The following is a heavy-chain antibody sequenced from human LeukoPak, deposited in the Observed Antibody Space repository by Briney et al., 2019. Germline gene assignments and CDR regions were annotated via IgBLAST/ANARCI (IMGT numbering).Heavy chain of an antibody. CDR3: ARTGNVDTAMAPTAALDY. CDR1: GYTFTSYG. J-gene: IGHJ4*02. V-gene: IGHV1-18*01. CDR2: ISAYNGNT. Sequence: GASVKVSCKASGYTFTSYGISWVRQAPGQGLEWMGWISAYNGNTNYAQKLQGRVTMTTDTSTSTAYMELRSLRSDDTAVYYCARTGNVDTAMAPTAALDYWGQGTLVTVSS. D-gene: IGHD5-18*01.